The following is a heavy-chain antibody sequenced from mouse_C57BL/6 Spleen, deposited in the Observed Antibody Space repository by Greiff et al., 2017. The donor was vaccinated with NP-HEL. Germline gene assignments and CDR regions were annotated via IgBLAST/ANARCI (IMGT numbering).Heavy chain of an antibody. Sequence: VKLQQPGAELVKPGASVKLSCKASGYTFTSYWMHWVKQRPGQGLEWIGMIHPNSGSTNYNEKFKSKATLTVDKSSSTAYMQLSSLTSEDSAVYYCATTVVGRFAYWGQGTLVTVSA. CDR2: IHPNSGST. J-gene: IGHJ3*01. CDR3: ATTVVGRFAY. D-gene: IGHD1-1*01. V-gene: IGHV1-64*01. CDR1: GYTFTSYW.